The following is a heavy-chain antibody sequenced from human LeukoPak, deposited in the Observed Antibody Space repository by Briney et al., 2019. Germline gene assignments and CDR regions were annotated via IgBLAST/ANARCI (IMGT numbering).Heavy chain of an antibody. Sequence: GGSLRLSCAVSGFTFSSYWMGWVRQAPGKGLAWVANINQDESSKYYEDSVKGRFTISRDNADNSLYLQMNSLRPEDTAVYYCARDPQFPDNYYYYMDVWGKGTTVTVSS. V-gene: IGHV3-7*01. CDR3: ARDPQFPDNYYYYMDV. J-gene: IGHJ6*03. D-gene: IGHD1-14*01. CDR2: INQDESSK. CDR1: GFTFSSYW.